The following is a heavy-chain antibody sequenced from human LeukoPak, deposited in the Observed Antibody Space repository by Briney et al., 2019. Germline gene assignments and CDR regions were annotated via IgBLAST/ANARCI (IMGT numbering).Heavy chain of an antibody. J-gene: IGHJ4*02. Sequence: GGSMRLSCAASGLAFSAYKMHWVRQAPRKGLVWVSRISTDGYTIDYADFVQGRFTASRDNTKNTWSLEMNSLRAEDTAVYYCVVGGSPGYWGQGTLVTVSS. CDR3: VVGGSPGY. V-gene: IGHV3-74*01. D-gene: IGHD2-15*01. CDR2: ISTDGYTI. CDR1: GLAFSAYK.